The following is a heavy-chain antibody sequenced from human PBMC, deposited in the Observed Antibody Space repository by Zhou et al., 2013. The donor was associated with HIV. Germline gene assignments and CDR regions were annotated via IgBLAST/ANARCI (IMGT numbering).Heavy chain of an antibody. Sequence: QVQLVQSGAEVKKPGASVKVSCKASGYTFTSYYMHWVRQAPGQGLEWMGGIIPIFGTANYAQKFQGRVTITTDESTSTAYMELSSLRSEDTAVYYCATTWVYCGGDCYAFDYWGQGTLVTVSS. J-gene: IGHJ4*02. CDR2: IIPIFGTA. CDR1: GYTFTSYY. V-gene: IGHV1-69*01. D-gene: IGHD2-21*01. CDR3: ATTWVYCGGDCYAFDY.